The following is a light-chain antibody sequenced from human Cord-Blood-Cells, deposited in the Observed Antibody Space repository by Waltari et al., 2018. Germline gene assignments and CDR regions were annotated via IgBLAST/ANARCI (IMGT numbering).Light chain of an antibody. CDR1: SSDVGGYNY. CDR2: DVS. V-gene: IGLV2-14*01. Sequence: QSALTQPASVSGSPGQSITISCPGTSSDVGGYNYVSWYQQHPGKAPKLMMCDVSKQPSGVSNRFSGSNAGNTASPPISGLQAEDEADYYCSSYTSSSTYVVFGGGTKLTVL. J-gene: IGLJ2*01. CDR3: SSYTSSSTYVV.